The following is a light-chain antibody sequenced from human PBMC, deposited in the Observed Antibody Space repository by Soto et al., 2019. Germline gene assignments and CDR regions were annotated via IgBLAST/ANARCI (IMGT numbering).Light chain of an antibody. CDR3: LLCDKCRIT. Sequence: EIVLTQSPATLSLSPGETATLSCRASQSVSGYIGWYQQKPGQAPRLLIYADSNRATGIPARFSGSGSGTDFTLLISSLEPEDFGVYYCLLCDKCRITFGLGSRLGI. J-gene: IGKJ5*01. V-gene: IGKV3-11*01. CDR2: ADS. CDR1: QSVSGY.